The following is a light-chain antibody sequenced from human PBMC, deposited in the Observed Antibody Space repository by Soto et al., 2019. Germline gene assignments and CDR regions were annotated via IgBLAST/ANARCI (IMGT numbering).Light chain of an antibody. V-gene: IGKV3-11*02. J-gene: IGKJ2*01. CDR2: DAS. Sequence: EILLAQSPATLSLSPGERATLSCKASQDVSIFLSWYPQKPGHAPRLLIHDASNRATGVPARFSGSGSGSDLTLTIPGLEPEDFAVYYCQQRSTWLYTFGQGTQLE. CDR1: QDVSIF. CDR3: QQRSTWLYT.